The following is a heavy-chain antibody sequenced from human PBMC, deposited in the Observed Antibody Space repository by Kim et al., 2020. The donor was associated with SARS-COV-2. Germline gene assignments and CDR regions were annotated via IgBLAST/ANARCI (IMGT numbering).Heavy chain of an antibody. J-gene: IGHJ4*02. Sequence: GGSLRLSCAASGFTVSSNYMSWVRQAPGKGLEWVSVIYSGGSTYYADSVKGRFTISRHNSKNTLYLQMNSLRAEDTAVYYCARDPRYGGNPDNDYWGQGTLVTVSS. CDR1: GFTVSSNY. CDR3: ARDPRYGGNPDNDY. V-gene: IGHV3-53*04. CDR2: IYSGGST. D-gene: IGHD2-15*01.